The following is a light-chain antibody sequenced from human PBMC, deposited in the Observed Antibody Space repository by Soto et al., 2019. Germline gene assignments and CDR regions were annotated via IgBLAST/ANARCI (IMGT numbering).Light chain of an antibody. Sequence: DIQLTQSPSFLSASVGDRVTITCRASQGISSYLAWYQQTPGKAPKLLIYAASTLQSGVPSRFSGSGSGTEFTLTIISLQPEDFATYYCQQHNYYPLTFGGGTKVEIK. CDR2: AAS. J-gene: IGKJ4*01. CDR3: QQHNYYPLT. V-gene: IGKV1-9*01. CDR1: QGISSY.